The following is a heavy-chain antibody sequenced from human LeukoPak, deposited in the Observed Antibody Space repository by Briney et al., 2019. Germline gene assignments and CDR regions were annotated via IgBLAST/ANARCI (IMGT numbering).Heavy chain of an antibody. CDR3: VRAYDY. CDR1: GGSFSGSN. CDR2: ICSSGST. J-gene: IGHJ4*02. V-gene: IGHV4-34*01. Sequence: SETLSLTCAVYGGSFSGSNWSWIRRPPGKGLEWIGEICSSGSTIYNPSLKSRITISVDTSKNQLSLNLISVTAADTAVYYCVRAYDYWGQGTLVTVSS.